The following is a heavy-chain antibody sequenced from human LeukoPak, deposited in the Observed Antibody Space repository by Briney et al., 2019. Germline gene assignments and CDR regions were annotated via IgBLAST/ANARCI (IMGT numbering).Heavy chain of an antibody. CDR2: IIPIFGTA. Sequence: SVKVSCKASGGTFSSYAISWVRQAPGQGLEWMGGIIPIFGTANYARKFQGRVTITADESTSTAYMELSSLRSEDTAVYYCARAKNGGKNPGYFQHWGQGTLVTVSS. D-gene: IGHD2-15*01. CDR3: ARAKNGGKNPGYFQH. J-gene: IGHJ1*01. V-gene: IGHV1-69*13. CDR1: GGTFSSYA.